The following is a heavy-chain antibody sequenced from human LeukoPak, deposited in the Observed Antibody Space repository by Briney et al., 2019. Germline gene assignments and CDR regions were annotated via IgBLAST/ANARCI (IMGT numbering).Heavy chain of an antibody. CDR3: ARRLATIRSQVDY. Sequence: GGSLRLSCAASGFTFSSYSMNWVRQAPGKGLEWVSSISSSSSYIYYADSVKGRFTISRDNAKNSLYLQMNSLRAEDTAVYYCARRLATIRSQVDYWGRGTLVTVSS. CDR2: ISSSSSYI. CDR1: GFTFSSYS. J-gene: IGHJ4*02. V-gene: IGHV3-21*01. D-gene: IGHD5-12*01.